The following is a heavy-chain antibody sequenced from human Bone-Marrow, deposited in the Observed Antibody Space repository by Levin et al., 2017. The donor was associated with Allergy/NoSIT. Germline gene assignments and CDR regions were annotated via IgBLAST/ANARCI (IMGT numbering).Heavy chain of an antibody. CDR2: IKSKTDGGTT. V-gene: IGHV3-15*01. Sequence: GGSLRLSCAASGFTFSNAWMSWVRQAPGKGLEWVGRIKSKTDGGTTDYAAPVKGRFTISRDDSKNTLYLQMNSLKTEDTAVYYCTTEVVAAAGTIHYWGQGTLVTVSS. D-gene: IGHD6-13*01. CDR1: GFTFSNAW. J-gene: IGHJ4*02. CDR3: TTEVVAAAGTIHY.